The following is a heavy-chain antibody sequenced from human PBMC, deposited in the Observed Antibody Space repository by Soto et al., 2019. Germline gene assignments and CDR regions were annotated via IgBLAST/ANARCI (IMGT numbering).Heavy chain of an antibody. D-gene: IGHD1-26*01. CDR2: ISAYNGNT. Sequence: QVQLVQSGAEVKKPGASVKVSCKASGYTFTSYGISWVRQAPGQGLEWMGWISAYNGNTNYEQKLQGRVTMTTDTSTSTAYMELRSLRSDDTAVYYCARDQLGSVGATFIYYSGMDVLGQGTTVTVSS. J-gene: IGHJ6*01. CDR1: GYTFTSYG. CDR3: ARDQLGSVGATFIYYSGMDV. V-gene: IGHV1-18*01.